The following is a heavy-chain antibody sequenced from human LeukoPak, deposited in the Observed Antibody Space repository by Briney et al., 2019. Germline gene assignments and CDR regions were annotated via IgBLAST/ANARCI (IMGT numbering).Heavy chain of an antibody. CDR2: INHSGST. D-gene: IGHD6-13*01. J-gene: IGHJ6*02. CDR3: ARDRSSWPPTWEGYYYYGMDV. V-gene: IGHV4-34*01. CDR1: GGSFSGYY. Sequence: ASETLSLTCAVYGGSFSGYYWSWIRQPPGKGLEWIGEINHSGSTNYNPSLKSRVTISVDTSKNQFSLKLSSVTAADTAVYYCARDRSSWPPTWEGYYYYGMDVWGQGTTVTVSS.